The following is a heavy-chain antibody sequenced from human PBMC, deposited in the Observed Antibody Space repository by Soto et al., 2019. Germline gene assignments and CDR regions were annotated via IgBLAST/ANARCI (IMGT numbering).Heavy chain of an antibody. J-gene: IGHJ4*02. CDR2: ITYDGSFQ. D-gene: IGHD1-7*01. Sequence: GGSLRLSCQASGFNFDNYVMHGVRQAPGKGLEWVAVITYDGSFQYYADSVKGRFTISRDNSKNTLSLHLNTLKPEDTAVYHCAKDRVGGTFYTPLAFWGQGTLVTVSS. CDR3: AKDRVGGTFYTPLAF. V-gene: IGHV3-30*18. CDR1: GFNFDNYV.